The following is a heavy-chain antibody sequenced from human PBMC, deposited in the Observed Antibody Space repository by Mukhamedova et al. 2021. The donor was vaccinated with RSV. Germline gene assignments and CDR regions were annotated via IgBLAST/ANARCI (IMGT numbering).Heavy chain of an antibody. V-gene: IGHV1-8*01. J-gene: IGHJ3*02. CDR2: MNPNSGNT. CDR3: ARGRSTMVRGAAFDI. D-gene: IGHD3-10*01. Sequence: NWVRQATGQGLEWMGWMNPNSGNTGYAQKFQGRVTMTRNTSISTAYMELSSLRSEDTAVYYCARGRSTMVRGAAFDIWGQGTMVT.